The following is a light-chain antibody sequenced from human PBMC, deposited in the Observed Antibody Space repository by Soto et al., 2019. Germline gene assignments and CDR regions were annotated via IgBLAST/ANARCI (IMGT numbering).Light chain of an antibody. CDR2: EVS. Sequence: SALTQPPSASGSPGQSVTISCTGTSSDVGGYNYVSWYQQHPGKAPKLMIYEVSKRPSGVPDRFSGSKSGNTDSLTVSGLQAEDEADYYCTSYAGSNNYVVFGGGTKVTGL. V-gene: IGLV2-8*01. CDR1: SSDVGGYNY. J-gene: IGLJ2*01. CDR3: TSYAGSNNYVV.